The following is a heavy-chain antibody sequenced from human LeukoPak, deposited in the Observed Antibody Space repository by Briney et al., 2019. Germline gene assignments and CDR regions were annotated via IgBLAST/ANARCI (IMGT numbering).Heavy chain of an antibody. CDR1: GYTFTGYY. J-gene: IGHJ4*02. V-gene: IGHV1-69*05. D-gene: IGHD4-11*01. CDR2: IIPIFGTA. CDR3: AREVYSNYWDYFDY. Sequence: GASVKVSCKASGYTFTGYYMHWVRQAPGQGLEWMGGIIPIFGTANYAQKFQGRVTITTDESTSTAYMELSSLRSEDTAVYYCAREVYSNYWDYFDYWGQGTLVTVSS.